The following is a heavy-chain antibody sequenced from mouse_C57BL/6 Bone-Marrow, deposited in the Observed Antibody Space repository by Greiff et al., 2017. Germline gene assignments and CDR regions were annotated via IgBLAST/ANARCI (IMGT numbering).Heavy chain of an antibody. J-gene: IGHJ1*03. CDR3: ARHARLRPRFDV. V-gene: IGHV5-6*01. CDR2: ISSGGSYT. CDR1: GFTFSSYG. Sequence: EVQVVESGGDLVKPGGSLKLSCAASGFTFSSYGMSWVRQTPDKRLEWVATISSGGSYTYYPDSVKGRFTISRDNAKNTLYLQMSSLKSEDTAMYYCARHARLRPRFDVWGTGTTVTVSS. D-gene: IGHD2-4*01.